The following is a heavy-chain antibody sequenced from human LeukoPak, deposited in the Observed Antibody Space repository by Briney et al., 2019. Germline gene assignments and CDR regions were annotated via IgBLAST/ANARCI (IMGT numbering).Heavy chain of an antibody. Sequence: GGSLRLSCAASGFTFSSYAMHWVRQAPGKGLEWVAVISYDGSNKYYADSVKGRFTISRDNSKNTLYLQMNSLRAEDTAVYYCARDSVLEWSLQGYYGMDVWGQGTTVTVSS. J-gene: IGHJ6*02. CDR1: GFTFSSYA. V-gene: IGHV3-30-3*01. CDR2: ISYDGSNK. D-gene: IGHD3-3*01. CDR3: ARDSVLEWSLQGYYGMDV.